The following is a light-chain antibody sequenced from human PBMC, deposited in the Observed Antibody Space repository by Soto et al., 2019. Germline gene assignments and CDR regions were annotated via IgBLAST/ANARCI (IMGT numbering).Light chain of an antibody. CDR2: DSS. Sequence: DIQMTQSPSTLSASVGDRVTITCRASQSISSRLAWYQQNAGKAPNLLIYDSSSLESGVPSRFRGSGSGTEFTLTISSLHPDDFASYYCQCDDSYGPWSFGQGTKVEVK. J-gene: IGKJ1*01. CDR3: QCDDSYGPWS. V-gene: IGKV1-5*01. CDR1: QSISSR.